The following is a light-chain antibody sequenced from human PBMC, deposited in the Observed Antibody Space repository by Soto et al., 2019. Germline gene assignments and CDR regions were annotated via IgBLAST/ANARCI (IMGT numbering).Light chain of an antibody. Sequence: QSVLTQPPSASGTPGQRVTISCSGSSSNIESNFVYWYQQFPGTAPRLLIYRNNQRPSVVPDRFSGSKSGTSASLAISALRYEDEAEYYCTVWDDSLRGRLFGGGTKLTVL. CDR1: SSNIESNF. CDR3: TVWDDSLRGRL. J-gene: IGLJ2*01. CDR2: RNN. V-gene: IGLV1-47*01.